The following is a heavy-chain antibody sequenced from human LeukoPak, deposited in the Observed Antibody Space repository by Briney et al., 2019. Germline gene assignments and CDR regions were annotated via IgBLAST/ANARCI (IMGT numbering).Heavy chain of an antibody. CDR2: IYYSGST. Sequence: SVTLSLTCTVSGGSIRSYYWRWIRQSPGKGREGIGYIYYSGSTNYNPPLKSRVSISVDTSKNQFSLKLSSVTAADTAVYYCARDLYSGYDWVGFNIWGQGTVVTVSS. CDR3: ARDLYSGYDWVGFNI. CDR1: GGSIRSYY. J-gene: IGHJ3*02. D-gene: IGHD5-12*01. V-gene: IGHV4-59*01.